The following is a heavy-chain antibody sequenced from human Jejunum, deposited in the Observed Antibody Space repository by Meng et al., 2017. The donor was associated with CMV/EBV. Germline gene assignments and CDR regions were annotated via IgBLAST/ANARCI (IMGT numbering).Heavy chain of an antibody. V-gene: IGHV3-66*02. D-gene: IGHD2-21*01. CDR3: SHMFDS. CDR1: GIPVSNNY. Sequence: SLKISCAVSGIPVSNNYMNWVRQAPGKGLEWVSVIYSAGKTDYADSVKGRFTISRDNSKNTLYLQMDSLRPEDAAVYYCSHMFDSWGQGALGTGSS. CDR2: IYSAGKT. J-gene: IGHJ4*02.